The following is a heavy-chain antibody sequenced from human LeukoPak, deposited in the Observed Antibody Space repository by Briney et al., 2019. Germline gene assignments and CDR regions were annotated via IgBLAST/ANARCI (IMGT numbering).Heavy chain of an antibody. V-gene: IGHV3-23*01. Sequence: PGRTLRLSCAASGFNFSNYAMSWVRQAPGKGLEWVSSISGSGGNTYYADSVRGRFTISTDNSNNTLYLQMNSLRAEDTAVYYCAKAPITIFGVVIIPFDYWGQGTLVTVSS. CDR2: ISGSGGNT. D-gene: IGHD3-3*01. CDR3: AKAPITIFGVVIIPFDY. J-gene: IGHJ4*02. CDR1: GFNFSNYA.